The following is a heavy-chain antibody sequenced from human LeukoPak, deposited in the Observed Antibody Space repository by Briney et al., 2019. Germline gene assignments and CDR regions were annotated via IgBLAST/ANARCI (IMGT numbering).Heavy chain of an antibody. CDR2: IYTSGST. V-gene: IGHV4-4*07. CDR3: ARGYCSGGSCYSGYFDY. J-gene: IGHJ4*03. Sequence: SETLSLTCSVSGGSISGYYWSWIRQPAGKGLEWIGRIYTSGSTNYNPSLKSRLTMSVDTSKNQFSLKLTSVTAADTAVYYCARGYCSGGSCYSGYFDYWGQGTLVTVSS. CDR1: GGSISGYY. D-gene: IGHD2-15*01.